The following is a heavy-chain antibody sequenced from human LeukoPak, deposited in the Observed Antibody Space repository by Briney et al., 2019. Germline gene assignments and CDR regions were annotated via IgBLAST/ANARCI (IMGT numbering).Heavy chain of an antibody. CDR1: GGSIRSSY. CDR2: IFYAGST. CDR3: ASGELGDSYGPLDY. Sequence: SETLSLTSTVCGGSIRSSYWSWIRQPPGKGLEWIGYIFYAGSTTYNPSLKSRVTISIDTSKNQFSLKLDSVTAANTAVYYCASGELGDSYGPLDYWGQGILVTVSS. J-gene: IGHJ4*02. D-gene: IGHD5-18*01. V-gene: IGHV4-59*08.